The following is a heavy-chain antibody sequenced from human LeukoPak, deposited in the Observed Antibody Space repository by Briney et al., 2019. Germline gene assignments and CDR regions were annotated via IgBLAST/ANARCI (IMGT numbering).Heavy chain of an antibody. V-gene: IGHV3-23*01. CDR2: ISGSGGST. D-gene: IGHD3-22*01. Sequence: GGSLRLSCAASGFLFSSYGMSWVRQAPGEGLEWVSAISGSGGSTYYADSVKGRFTISRDNSKNTLYLQMNSLRAEDTAVYYCAKQHVTYYYDSSGYYHPVDAFDIRGQGTMVTVSS. CDR3: AKQHVTYYYDSSGYYHPVDAFDI. CDR1: GFLFSSYG. J-gene: IGHJ3*02.